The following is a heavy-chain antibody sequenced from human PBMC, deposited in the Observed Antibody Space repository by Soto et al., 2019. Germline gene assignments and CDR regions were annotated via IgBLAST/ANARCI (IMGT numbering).Heavy chain of an antibody. CDR2: IWYDGSNK. Sequence: PGGSLRLSCAASGFTLSSYGMHWVRQAPGKGLEWVAVIWYDGSNKYYADSVKGRFTISRDNSKNTLYLQMNSLRAEDTAVYYCARDFPAYSGYDGSLDYWGQGTLVTVSS. V-gene: IGHV3-33*01. D-gene: IGHD5-12*01. CDR3: ARDFPAYSGYDGSLDY. CDR1: GFTLSSYG. J-gene: IGHJ4*02.